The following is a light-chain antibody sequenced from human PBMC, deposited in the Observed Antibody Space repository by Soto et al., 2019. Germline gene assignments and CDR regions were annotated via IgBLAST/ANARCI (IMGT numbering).Light chain of an antibody. V-gene: IGKV3-15*01. Sequence: EIVMTQSPATLSVSPGERATLSCRASQSVSSKLAWYQQRPGQAPRLLVYGASTRAIGLPARFSGSGSGTEFTLTISSLQSEDFAVYYCQQYNNWPRTFGQGTKVEIK. CDR1: QSVSSK. J-gene: IGKJ1*01. CDR3: QQYNNWPRT. CDR2: GAS.